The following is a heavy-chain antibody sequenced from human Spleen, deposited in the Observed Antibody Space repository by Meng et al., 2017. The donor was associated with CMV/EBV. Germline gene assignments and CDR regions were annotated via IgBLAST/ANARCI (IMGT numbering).Heavy chain of an antibody. Sequence: QITLKESGPTLVKPTQTLTLTCTFSGFSLSTNGVAVGWIRQPPGKALGWLAVIYWTDDKRYSPSLKNKLTITKDTSRNQVVLTMTNVDPVDTATYYCAHMSGGINWFDPWGQGTLVTVSS. D-gene: IGHD2-15*01. V-gene: IGHV2-5*01. CDR2: IYWTDDK. CDR1: GFSLSTNGVA. J-gene: IGHJ5*02. CDR3: AHMSGGINWFDP.